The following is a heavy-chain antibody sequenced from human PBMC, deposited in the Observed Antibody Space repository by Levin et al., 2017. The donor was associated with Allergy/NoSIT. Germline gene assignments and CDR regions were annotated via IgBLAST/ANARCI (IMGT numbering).Heavy chain of an antibody. V-gene: IGHV3-11*01. Sequence: GGSLRLSCAASGFTFSDYYMSWIRQAPGKGLEWVSYISSSGSTIYYADSVKGRFTISRDNAKNSLYLQMNSLRAEDTAVYYCARHCSGGSCDQNWFDPWGQGTLVTVSS. D-gene: IGHD2-15*01. J-gene: IGHJ5*02. CDR3: ARHCSGGSCDQNWFDP. CDR2: ISSSGSTI. CDR1: GFTFSDYY.